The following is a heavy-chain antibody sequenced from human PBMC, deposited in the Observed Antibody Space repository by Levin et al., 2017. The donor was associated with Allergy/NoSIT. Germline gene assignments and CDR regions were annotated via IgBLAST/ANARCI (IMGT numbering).Heavy chain of an antibody. CDR3: AKEAEDNGYDPEGAFDI. CDR1: GFTFSSFA. CDR2: TSSDGTKE. J-gene: IGHJ3*02. V-gene: IGHV3-30*18. Sequence: GESLKISCAASGFTFSSFAMHWVRQAPGKGLEWVAVTSSDGTKENYADSVKGRFTISRDNSKNTLYLQMNSLRAEDTALYYCAKEAEDNGYDPEGAFDIWGRGTMVVVSS. D-gene: IGHD5-12*01.